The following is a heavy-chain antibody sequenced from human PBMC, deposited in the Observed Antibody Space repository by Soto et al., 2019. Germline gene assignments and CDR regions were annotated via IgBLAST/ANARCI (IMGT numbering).Heavy chain of an antibody. J-gene: IGHJ6*02. V-gene: IGHV6-1*01. CDR3: SRGNEEVDV. CDR2: KYYRSKWNY. CDR1: GDSVSSNSAT. Sequence: QTLSLTCAISGDSVSSNSATCNWIRQSPSRGLEWLGRKYYRSKWNYNYAVSVKSRITINPDTSNNQFSLKLKSVTPEDTAVYYCSRGNEEVDVWRQGTKVTVS. D-gene: IGHD1-1*01.